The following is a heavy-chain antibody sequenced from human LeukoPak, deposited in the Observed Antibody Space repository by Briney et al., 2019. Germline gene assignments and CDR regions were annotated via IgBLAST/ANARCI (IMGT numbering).Heavy chain of an antibody. CDR3: ARGYCSSTSCYTASYYYYYMDV. Sequence: ASVKASCTASGYTFTGYYMHWVRQAPGQGLEWMGWINPNSGGTNYAQKFQGRVTMTRDTSISTAYMELSRLRSDDTAVYYCARGYCSSTSCYTASYYYYYMDVWGKGTTVTVSS. V-gene: IGHV1-2*02. CDR2: INPNSGGT. CDR1: GYTFTGYY. D-gene: IGHD2-2*02. J-gene: IGHJ6*03.